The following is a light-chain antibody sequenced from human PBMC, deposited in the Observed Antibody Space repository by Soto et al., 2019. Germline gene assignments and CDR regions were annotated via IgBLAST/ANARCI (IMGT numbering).Light chain of an antibody. V-gene: IGKV1-9*01. CDR3: QQLNAYPLT. J-gene: IGKJ4*02. CDR1: QGLSSA. CDR2: PAS. Sequence: DIQLNQSPSFLSASVGDRVTITCRASQGLSSALAWYQQRPGKAPQLLIYPASTLQSGVPARFSGSGSGTEFTLTISSLQSEDFATYYCQQLNAYPLTFGGGTKVEIK.